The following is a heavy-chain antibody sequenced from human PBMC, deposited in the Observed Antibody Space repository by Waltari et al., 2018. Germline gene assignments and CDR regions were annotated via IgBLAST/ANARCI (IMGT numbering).Heavy chain of an antibody. CDR3: AKDRASSSGWYGRGPFDY. CDR2: ISWNSGCI. V-gene: IGHV3-9*01. D-gene: IGHD6-19*01. Sequence: VQLQESGPGLVKPSQTLSLTCNVSGGSISSGGYYWSWIRQHPGQGLEWVSGISWNSGCIGYGDSVKGRFTISRDNAKNSLYLQMNSLRAEDTALYYCAKDRASSSGWYGRGPFDYWGQGTLVTVSS. J-gene: IGHJ4*02. CDR1: GGSISSGGYY.